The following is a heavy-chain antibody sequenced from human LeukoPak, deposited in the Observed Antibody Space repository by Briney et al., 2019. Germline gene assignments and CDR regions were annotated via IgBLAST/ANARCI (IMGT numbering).Heavy chain of an antibody. CDR3: AARPDRGLGPLDF. J-gene: IGHJ4*02. Sequence: QPGGSLRLSCAASGFTFNSCAMAWVRQPPGKGLEWVSAISSSGDSTYYTDSVKGRFTISRDNSKNTLYLEMSRLRADDTAVYFCAARPDRGLGPLDFWGQGTLVTVSS. CDR2: ISSSGDST. CDR1: GFTFNSCA. V-gene: IGHV3-23*01.